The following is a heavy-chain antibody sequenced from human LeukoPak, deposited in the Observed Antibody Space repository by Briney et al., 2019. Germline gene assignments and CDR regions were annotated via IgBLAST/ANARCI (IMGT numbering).Heavy chain of an antibody. CDR3: AKDEGLWFGEFAPFDY. Sequence: GGSLRLSCAASGFTFSSYAMSWARQAPGKGLEWVSAISGSGGSTYYADSVKGRFTISRDNSKNTLYLQMNSLRAEDTAVYYCAKDEGLWFGEFAPFDYWGQGTLVTVSS. CDR2: ISGSGGST. V-gene: IGHV3-23*01. CDR1: GFTFSSYA. J-gene: IGHJ4*02. D-gene: IGHD3-10*01.